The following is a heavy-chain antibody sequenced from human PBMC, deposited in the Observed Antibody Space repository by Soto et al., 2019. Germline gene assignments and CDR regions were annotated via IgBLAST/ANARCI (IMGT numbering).Heavy chain of an antibody. V-gene: IGHV1-2*02. CDR3: ARPWNIAPLIDH. CDR1: GYSFTVHY. Sequence: KVCCRASGYSFTVHYIHCVLQAPGQGLEWIGWMNPISVGTDYAQKFQGRVTMTSDTSISTAYMELSRLTSDDTAVYYCARPWNIAPLIDHWGRGTLVTVSS. J-gene: IGHJ4*01. CDR2: MNPISVGT. D-gene: IGHD1-1*01.